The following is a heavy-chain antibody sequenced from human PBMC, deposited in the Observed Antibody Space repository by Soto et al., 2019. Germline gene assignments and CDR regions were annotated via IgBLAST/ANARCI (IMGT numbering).Heavy chain of an antibody. J-gene: IGHJ4*02. CDR2: IDASGSRT. D-gene: IGHD2-2*01. Sequence: GGSLRLSCAASGFTFASYAMAWVRQAPGKGVEWVSGIDASGSRTYYADSVKGRFTISRDNSKNTLYLQMTSLRPEDTAVYYCVKEYTMPTLYHFDSWGQGTLVTVS. V-gene: IGHV3-23*05. CDR3: VKEYTMPTLYHFDS. CDR1: GFTFASYA.